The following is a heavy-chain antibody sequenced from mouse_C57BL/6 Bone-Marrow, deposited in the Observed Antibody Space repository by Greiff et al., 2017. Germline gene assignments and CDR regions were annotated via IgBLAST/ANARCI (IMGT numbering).Heavy chain of an antibody. CDR3: ARALYYGGSRWYFDV. J-gene: IGHJ1*03. CDR2: ISDGGSYT. D-gene: IGHD1-1*01. V-gene: IGHV5-4*03. Sequence: EVMLVESGGGLVKPGGSLKLSCAASGFTFSSYAMSWVRQTPGKRLEWVATISDGGSYTYYPDNVKGRFTISRDNAKNNLYLQMSHLKSEDTAMYYGARALYYGGSRWYFDVWGTGTTVTVSS. CDR1: GFTFSSYA.